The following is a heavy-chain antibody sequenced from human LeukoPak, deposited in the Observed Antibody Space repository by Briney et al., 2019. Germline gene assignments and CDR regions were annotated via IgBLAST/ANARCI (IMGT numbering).Heavy chain of an antibody. Sequence: ASVKVSCKASGYTFTSYGISWVRQAPGQGLEWMGRINPNTGGTNYAQNFQGRVTMTRGTSINTAYMEMSRLRSDDTAVYYCARASEDYDFSSEETRFAYWGQGTLVTVSS. CDR2: INPNTGGT. CDR3: ARASEDYDFSSEETRFAY. V-gene: IGHV1-2*06. D-gene: IGHD3-3*01. CDR1: GYTFTSYG. J-gene: IGHJ4*02.